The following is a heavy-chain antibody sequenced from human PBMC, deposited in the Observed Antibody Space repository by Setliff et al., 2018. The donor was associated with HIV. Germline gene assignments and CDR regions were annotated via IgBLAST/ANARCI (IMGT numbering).Heavy chain of an antibody. CDR2: ISAYNGNT. CDR3: ARCGPNYDSSGYYYMDV. J-gene: IGHJ6*03. V-gene: IGHV1-18*01. Sequence: ASVKVSCKSSGYTFTSYGISWVRQAPGQGLEWMGWISAYNGNTNYAQKLQGRVTMTTDTSTSTAYMELRSLRSDDTAVYYCARCGPNYDSSGYYYMDVWGKGTTVTVSS. CDR1: GYTFTSYG. D-gene: IGHD3-22*01.